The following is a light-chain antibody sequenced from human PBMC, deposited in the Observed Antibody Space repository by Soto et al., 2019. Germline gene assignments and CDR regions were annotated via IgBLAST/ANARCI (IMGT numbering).Light chain of an antibody. J-gene: IGLJ2*01. CDR2: KDS. CDR3: QSADSSGTYQV. V-gene: IGLV3-25*02. CDR1: ALPKQY. Sequence: SYELTQPPSVSVSPGQTARITCSGDALPKQYAYWYQQKPGQAPVLVIYKDSERPSGIPERFSGSSSGTTVTLTIRGVQAEDEADYYCQSADSSGTYQVFGGGTKVTVL.